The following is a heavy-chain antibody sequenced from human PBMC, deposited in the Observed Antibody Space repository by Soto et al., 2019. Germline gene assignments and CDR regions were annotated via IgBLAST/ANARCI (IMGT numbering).Heavy chain of an antibody. V-gene: IGHV1-69*02. CDR2: IIPILGIA. CDR3: AGDSVVTLWGDY. CDR1: GGTFSSYT. D-gene: IGHD3-16*01. Sequence: QVQLVQSGAEVKKPGSSVKVSCKASGGTFSSYTISWVRQAPGQGLEWMGRIIPILGIANYAQKFQGRVTITEDKSTSTANMELSIRRSEDTAVYDGAGDSVVTLWGDYWGQGTLVTVSS. J-gene: IGHJ4*02.